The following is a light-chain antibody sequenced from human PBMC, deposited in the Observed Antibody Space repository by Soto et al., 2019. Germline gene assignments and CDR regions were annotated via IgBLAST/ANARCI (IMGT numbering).Light chain of an antibody. CDR2: ENT. V-gene: IGLV6-57*03. CDR1: SGSSASNY. Sequence: NFMLTQPHSVSESPGKTVTNSCTRSSGSSASNYVQWYQQRPGSAPTTVNYENTQRHSGVPDRFSGSIDSSSNSASLTIFGLKTEDEADYYCQSYDSSNQVFGGGTKVTVL. J-gene: IGLJ2*01. CDR3: QSYDSSNQV.